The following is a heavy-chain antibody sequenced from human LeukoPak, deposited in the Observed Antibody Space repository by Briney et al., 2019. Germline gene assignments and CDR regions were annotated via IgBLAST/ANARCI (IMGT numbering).Heavy chain of an antibody. CDR3: AREGLY. V-gene: IGHV1-46*01. Sequence: ASVKVSCNASGYTFSTYSIHWVRQAPGQGLEWMGIINPSGGSTTYAQKFQGRVTMTGDMSTSTVYMELSSLRSEDTAVYYCAREGLYWGQGTLVTVSS. CDR1: GYTFSTYS. CDR2: INPSGGST. J-gene: IGHJ4*02.